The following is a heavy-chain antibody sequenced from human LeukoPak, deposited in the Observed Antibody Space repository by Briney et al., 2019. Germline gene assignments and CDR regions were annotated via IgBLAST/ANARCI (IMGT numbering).Heavy chain of an antibody. V-gene: IGHV3-21*01. CDR1: GFTFSSYS. CDR2: ISSSSGYI. J-gene: IGHJ4*02. CDR3: ARDPSIAAQVGFDY. Sequence: PGGSLRLSCAASGFTFSSYSMNWVRQAPGKGLEWVSSISSSSGYIYYADSVKGRFTISRDNAKNSLYLQMNSLRAEDTAVYYCARDPSIAAQVGFDYWGQGTLVTVSS. D-gene: IGHD6-6*01.